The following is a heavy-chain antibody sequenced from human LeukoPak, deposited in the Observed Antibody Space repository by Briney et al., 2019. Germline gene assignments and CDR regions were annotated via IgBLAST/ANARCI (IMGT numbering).Heavy chain of an antibody. V-gene: IGHV4-34*01. J-gene: IGHJ6*03. CDR1: GGSFSGYY. CDR3: ARLGSVGYYNYQYMDI. Sequence: PETLSLTCAVYGGSFSGYYWSWIRQPPGEGLEWIGEINDIGNTNYDPSLRSRVTISVDTSKNQFSLSLTSATAADTAVYFCARLGSVGYYNYQYMDIWGNGTTVTVSS. D-gene: IGHD3-10*01. CDR2: INDIGNT.